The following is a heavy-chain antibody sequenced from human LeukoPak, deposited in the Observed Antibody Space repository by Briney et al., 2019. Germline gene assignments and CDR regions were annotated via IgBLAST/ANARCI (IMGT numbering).Heavy chain of an antibody. CDR1: GYIFSHYW. J-gene: IGHJ4*02. CDR2: ISPDDSDT. D-gene: IGHD6-19*01. V-gene: IGHV5-51*01. CDR3: ARLQTGSGWYEGFDY. Sequence: GESLKISCTASGYIFSHYWIGWVRQMPGKGLEYVGIISPDDSDTKYSPSFQGRVIFSADKSINTAYLQWSGLKASDTAIYFCARLQTGSGWYEGFDYWGLGTLVTVSS.